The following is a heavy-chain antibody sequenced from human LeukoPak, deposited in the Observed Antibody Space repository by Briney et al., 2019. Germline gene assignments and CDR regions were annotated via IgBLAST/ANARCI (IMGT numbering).Heavy chain of an antibody. V-gene: IGHV3-74*01. Sequence: PGGSLRLSCAASGFNLGTYWMHWVRQAPGKGLVWASRISYDGSNANYADFVKGRFTISRDNAKNTLYLQMNSLRAEDTAVYYCAKKEGYYGSGSYRYWGQGTLVTVSS. CDR2: ISYDGSNA. CDR1: GFNLGTYW. D-gene: IGHD3-10*01. CDR3: AKKEGYYGSGSYRY. J-gene: IGHJ4*02.